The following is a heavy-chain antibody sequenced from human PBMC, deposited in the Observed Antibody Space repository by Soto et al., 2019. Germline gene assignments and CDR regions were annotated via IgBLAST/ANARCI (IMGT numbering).Heavy chain of an antibody. V-gene: IGHV3-30*03. CDR2: ISYDGGET. J-gene: IGHJ4*02. D-gene: IGHD2-8*01. Sequence: QVQLVESGGGVVHPGRSLSLSCAGSGFMFSNYGMHWVRRAPGKGLEWVAFISYDGGETFYADSVKGRFTISRDNSERTLFLNMRSLKKEDTAVYYCAITNVADASFDYWGPGTLVTVSS. CDR3: AITNVADASFDY. CDR1: GFMFSNYG.